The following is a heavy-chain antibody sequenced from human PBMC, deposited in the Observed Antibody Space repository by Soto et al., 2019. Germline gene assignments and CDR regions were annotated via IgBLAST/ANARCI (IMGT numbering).Heavy chain of an antibody. Sequence: QVQLVQSGAEVKKPGSSVKVSCKASGGTFSSYTSSWVRQAPGQGLEWMGRIIPILGIANYAQKFQGRVTITADKSTSTAYMELSSLRSEDTAVYYCAVNDYGDYSSHDYWGQGTLVTVSS. V-gene: IGHV1-69*02. CDR2: IIPILGIA. D-gene: IGHD4-17*01. CDR3: AVNDYGDYSSHDY. J-gene: IGHJ4*02. CDR1: GGTFSSYT.